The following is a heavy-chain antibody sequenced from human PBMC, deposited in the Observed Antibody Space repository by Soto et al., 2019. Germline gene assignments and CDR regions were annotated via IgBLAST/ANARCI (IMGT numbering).Heavy chain of an antibody. J-gene: IGHJ3*02. Sequence: EVQLLESGGGLVQPGGSLRLSCAASGFTFSSYAMSWVRQAPGKGLEWVSAISGSGGSTYYADSVKGRFTISRDNSKNTLYLQMNSLRAEDTAVYYCAKGRNLLLWFGELFLGAFDIWGQGTMVTVSS. CDR1: GFTFSSYA. CDR3: AKGRNLLLWFGELFLGAFDI. V-gene: IGHV3-23*01. CDR2: ISGSGGST. D-gene: IGHD3-10*01.